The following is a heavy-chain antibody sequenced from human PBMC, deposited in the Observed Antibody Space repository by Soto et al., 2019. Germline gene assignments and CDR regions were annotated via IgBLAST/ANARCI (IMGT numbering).Heavy chain of an antibody. J-gene: IGHJ4*02. V-gene: IGHV4-59*12. CDR1: GGSISSYY. D-gene: IGHD3-9*01. CDR3: ARGLLLRYFDWLPYYFDY. Sequence: PSETLSLTCTVSGGSISSYYWSWIRQPPGKGLECIGYISHSGSTNYNPSLKSRVTISVDTSKNQFSLKLSSVTAADTAVYYCARGLLLRYFDWLPYYFDYWGQGTLVTVSS. CDR2: ISHSGST.